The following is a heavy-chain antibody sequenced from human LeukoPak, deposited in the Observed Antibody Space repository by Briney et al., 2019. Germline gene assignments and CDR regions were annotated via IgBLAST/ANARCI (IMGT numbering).Heavy chain of an antibody. Sequence: GGSLRLSCAASGFTFSSYAMSWVRQAPGPGLEWVSAISGSGGSTYYADAVKGRFTISRDNSKNTLYLQMNSLRAEDTAVYYCAKGRGDYDYVWGSYRYPDAFDIWGQGTMVTVSS. CDR2: ISGSGGST. V-gene: IGHV3-23*01. CDR1: GFTFSSYA. J-gene: IGHJ3*02. D-gene: IGHD3-16*02. CDR3: AKGRGDYDYVWGSYRYPDAFDI.